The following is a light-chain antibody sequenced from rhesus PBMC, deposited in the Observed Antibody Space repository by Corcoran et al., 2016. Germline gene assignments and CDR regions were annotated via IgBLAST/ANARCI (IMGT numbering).Light chain of an antibody. J-gene: IGLJ6*01. CDR1: SSDVGGYTY. Sequence: QSAPTQPPSVSGSPGQSVTISCTGTSSDVGGYTYVSWYQQHPGKAPKLMIYDVSKRPSGVSDRFSGSKSGNTASLTISGLQAEDEAAYYCCSYTTSSTLVFGSGTKLTVL. CDR3: CSYTTSSTLV. CDR2: DVS. V-gene: IGLV2S7*01.